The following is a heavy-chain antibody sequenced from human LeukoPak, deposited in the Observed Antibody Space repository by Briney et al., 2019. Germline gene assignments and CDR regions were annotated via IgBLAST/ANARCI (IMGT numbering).Heavy chain of an antibody. CDR2: ISYSGST. J-gene: IGHJ4*02. Sequence: PSETLSLTCTVSGGSISSYYWSWIRQPLGKGLEWIGYISYSGSTNYNPSLKSRVTISVDTSKNQFSLKLSSVTAADTAVYYCARGGHYYDSSDYYVDFWGQGTLVTVSS. CDR3: ARGGHYYDSSDYYVDF. V-gene: IGHV4-59*01. D-gene: IGHD3-22*01. CDR1: GGSISSYY.